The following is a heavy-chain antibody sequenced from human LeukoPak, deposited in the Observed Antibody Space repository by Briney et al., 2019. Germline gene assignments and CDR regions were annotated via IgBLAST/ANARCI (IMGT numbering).Heavy chain of an antibody. Sequence: GGSLRLSCAASAFSFTNTWMSWVRQAPGKGLEWVGRVKSKADDSTTDYAAPVQGRFTISRDDSKNTLSLQMNSLKTVDTADYYCATEGGSGSYYGDDAFDMWGQGTMVTVSS. J-gene: IGHJ3*02. V-gene: IGHV3-15*01. CDR2: VKSKADDSTT. CDR1: AFSFTNTW. CDR3: ATEGGSGSYYGDDAFDM. D-gene: IGHD3-10*01.